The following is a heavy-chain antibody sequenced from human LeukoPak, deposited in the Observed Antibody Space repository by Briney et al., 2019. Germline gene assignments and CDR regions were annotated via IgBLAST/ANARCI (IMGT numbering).Heavy chain of an antibody. Sequence: GGSLRLSCAASGFTFSSYAMHWVRRASGKGLEWVAVISYDGSNKYYADSVKGRFTISRDNSKNTLYLQMNSLRAADTAVYYCAKTPGSGKFDYWGQGTLVTVSS. CDR3: AKTPGSGKFDY. J-gene: IGHJ4*02. V-gene: IGHV3-30-3*02. CDR2: ISYDGSNK. D-gene: IGHD6-19*01. CDR1: GFTFSSYA.